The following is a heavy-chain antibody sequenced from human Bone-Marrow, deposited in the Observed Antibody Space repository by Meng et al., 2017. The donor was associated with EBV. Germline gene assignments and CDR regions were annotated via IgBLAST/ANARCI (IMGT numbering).Heavy chain of an antibody. CDR2: INPNSGGT. Sequence: QGRLGQSGGRVKRPGASVKVSCKASGSSFTGYYMHWVRQAPGQGLEWMGRINPNSGGTNYAQKFQSRVTMTRDTSISTAYMELSRLRSDDTAVYYCARVLGVIAAVPGYWGQGTLVTVSS. D-gene: IGHD6-13*01. J-gene: IGHJ4*02. CDR3: ARVLGVIAAVPGY. CDR1: GSSFTGYY. V-gene: IGHV1-2*06.